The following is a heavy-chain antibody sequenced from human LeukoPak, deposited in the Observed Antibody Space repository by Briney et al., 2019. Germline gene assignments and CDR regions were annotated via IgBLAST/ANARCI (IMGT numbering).Heavy chain of an antibody. CDR3: ARASRSVVVPAAIRPPAFDI. Sequence: QPGGSLRLSCAASGFTFSDYSMNWVRQAPGKGLEWVSYIGSNISAMYYADSVRGRFTISRDNAKSSLYLQMNSLRAEDTAVYYCARASRSVVVPAAIRPPAFDIWGQGTMVTVSS. J-gene: IGHJ3*02. V-gene: IGHV3-48*04. CDR1: GFTFSDYS. CDR2: IGSNISAM. D-gene: IGHD2-2*01.